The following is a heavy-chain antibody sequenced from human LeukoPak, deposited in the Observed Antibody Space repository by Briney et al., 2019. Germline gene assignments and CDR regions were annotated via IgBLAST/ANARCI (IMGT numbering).Heavy chain of an antibody. D-gene: IGHD3-22*01. V-gene: IGHV4-59*01. CDR2: IYYSGST. CDR1: GGSISSYY. J-gene: IGHJ3*02. Sequence: SETLSLTCTVSGGSISSYYWSWIRQPPGKGLEWIGYIYYSGSTNYNPSLRSRVTISVDTSKNQFSLKLSSVTAADTAVYYCARETGSVVTPFDIWGQGTMVTVSS. CDR3: ARETGSVVTPFDI.